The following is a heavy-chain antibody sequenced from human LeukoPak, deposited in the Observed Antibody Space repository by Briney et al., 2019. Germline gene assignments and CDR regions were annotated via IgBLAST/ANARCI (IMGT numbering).Heavy chain of an antibody. D-gene: IGHD6-19*01. J-gene: IGHJ4*02. CDR2: ISGSGGST. CDR1: GFTFSSYA. V-gene: IGHV3-23*01. Sequence: GGSLRLSCAASGFTFSSYAMSWVRQAPGKGLEWVSAISGSGGSTYYADSVKGRFTISRDNSKNTLYLQMNSLRAEDMAVYYCAKGEDSSGWYYFDYWGQGTLVTVSS. CDR3: AKGEDSSGWYYFDY.